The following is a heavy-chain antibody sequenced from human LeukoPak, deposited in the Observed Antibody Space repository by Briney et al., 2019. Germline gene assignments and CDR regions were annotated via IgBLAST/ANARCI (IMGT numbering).Heavy chain of an antibody. Sequence: SETLSLTCAVYGGSFSGYYWSWIRQPPGKGLEWIGEINHSGSNNYNPSLKSRVTISVDTSKNQFSLKLSSVTAADTAVYYCARAKYYDYVWGSYRPGPNFDYWGQGTLVTVSS. J-gene: IGHJ4*02. CDR3: ARAKYYDYVWGSYRPGPNFDY. D-gene: IGHD3-16*02. CDR2: INHSGSN. V-gene: IGHV4-34*01. CDR1: GGSFSGYY.